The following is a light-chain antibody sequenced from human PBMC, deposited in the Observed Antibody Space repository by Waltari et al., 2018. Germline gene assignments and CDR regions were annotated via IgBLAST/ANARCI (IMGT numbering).Light chain of an antibody. J-gene: IGLJ1*01. CDR1: SSNTRAGID. V-gene: IGLV1-40*01. CDR3: QAYDSSLSGPRYV. CDR2: SSS. Sequence: QSVLTQPPSVSAAPGQRVPISCPGSSSNTRAGIDVHCSHQIPGRAPTLLILSSSNRPPGVSDRFSGSKSGTSASRAITGLQAADEADYYCQAYDSSLSGPRYVFGTGTTVTVL.